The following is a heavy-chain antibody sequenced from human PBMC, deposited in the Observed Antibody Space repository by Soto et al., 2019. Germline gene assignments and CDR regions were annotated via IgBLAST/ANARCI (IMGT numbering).Heavy chain of an antibody. D-gene: IGHD6-13*01. V-gene: IGHV1-3*01. CDR1: GYTFTHYA. Sequence: QVQLVQSGAEVKKPGASVKVSCTASGYTFTHYAIHWVRHAPGQRLEWMGFINAGSGNTKYSQTFQGRLTFTKDTSASTAYMDLSSLGYEDTAIYYCARGLAADGAWGQGTLVTVSS. CDR3: ARGLAADGA. CDR2: INAGSGNT. J-gene: IGHJ5*02.